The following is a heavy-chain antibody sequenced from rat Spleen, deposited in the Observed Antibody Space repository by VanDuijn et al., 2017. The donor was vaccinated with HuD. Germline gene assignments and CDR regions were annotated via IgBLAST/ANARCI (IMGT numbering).Heavy chain of an antibody. CDR2: IAPDGSST. D-gene: IGHD1-11*01. V-gene: IGHV5-31*01. CDR1: GFIFSSNW. J-gene: IGHJ2*01. Sequence: EVQLVESGGGLVQPGRSLKLSCVASGFIFSSNWLNWIRQAPGKGLEWVASIAPDGSSTYYPDTMMGRFTISRDNAKSTLYLQIDSLRSEDTATYYCAGHGYGYTHYFDYWGQGVMVTVSS. CDR3: AGHGYGYTHYFDY.